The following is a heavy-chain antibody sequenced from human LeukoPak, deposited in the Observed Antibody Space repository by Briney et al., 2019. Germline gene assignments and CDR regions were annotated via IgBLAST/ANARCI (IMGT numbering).Heavy chain of an antibody. CDR2: IIPIFGTA. J-gene: IGHJ4*02. CDR1: GGTSSSYA. Sequence: ASVKVSCKASGGTSSSYAISWVRQAPGQGLEWMGGIIPIFGTANYAQKFQGRVTITTDESTSTAYMELSSLRSEDTAVYYCARATPELWFGELLPSYLFDYWGQGTLVTVSS. V-gene: IGHV1-69*05. D-gene: IGHD3-10*01. CDR3: ARATPELWFGELLPSYLFDY.